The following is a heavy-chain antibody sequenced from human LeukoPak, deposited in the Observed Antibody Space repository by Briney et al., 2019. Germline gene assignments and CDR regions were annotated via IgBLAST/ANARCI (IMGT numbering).Heavy chain of an antibody. CDR3: AREGAAGGHGAFDI. J-gene: IGHJ3*02. D-gene: IGHD6-13*01. CDR2: IYYSGNT. Sequence: PSETLSLTCTVSGGSISSGDYYWSWIRQPPGKGLEWIGYIYYSGNTYYNPSLKSRVTISVDTSKNQFSVKLSSVTAADTAVYYWAREGAAGGHGAFDIWGQGTMVTVSS. V-gene: IGHV4-30-4*08. CDR1: GGSISSGDYY.